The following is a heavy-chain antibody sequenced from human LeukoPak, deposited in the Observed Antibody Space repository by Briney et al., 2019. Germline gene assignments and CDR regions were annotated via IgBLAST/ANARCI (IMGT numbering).Heavy chain of an antibody. CDR2: IYYSGST. CDR1: GGSISSYY. Sequence: PSETLSLTCTVSGGSISSYYWSWIRQPPGKGLEWIGSIYYSGSTYYNPSLKSRVTISVDTSKNQFSLKLSSVTAADTAVYYCARKYCSTTSCAIGLVDYWGQGSLVTVSS. J-gene: IGHJ4*02. CDR3: ARKYCSTTSCAIGLVDY. V-gene: IGHV4-59*05. D-gene: IGHD2-2*01.